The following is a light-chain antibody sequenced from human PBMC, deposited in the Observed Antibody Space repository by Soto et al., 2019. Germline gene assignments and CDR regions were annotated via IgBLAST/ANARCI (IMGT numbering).Light chain of an antibody. V-gene: IGLV1-44*01. CDR1: NSNIGSNT. CDR2: YDN. J-gene: IGLJ1*01. Sequence: QSVLTQPPSASGTPGQRVTISCSGSNSNIGSNTVNWYQQLPGTAPKLLIYYDNLRPSGVPDRISGSKSGTSASLAISGLQSDDEADYYCSSYAGSNNYVFGTGTKVTVL. CDR3: SSYAGSNNYV.